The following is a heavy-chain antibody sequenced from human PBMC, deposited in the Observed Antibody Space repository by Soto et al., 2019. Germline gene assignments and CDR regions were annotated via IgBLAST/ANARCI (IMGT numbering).Heavy chain of an antibody. V-gene: IGHV1-2*02. Sequence: GASVKVSCKASGYTFTGYYMHWVRQAPGQGLEWMGWINPNSGGTNYAQKFQGRVTMTRDTSISTAYMELSRLRSDDTAVYYCARERGGLQYYFDYWGQGTLVTVSS. J-gene: IGHJ4*02. CDR3: ARERGGLQYYFDY. CDR2: INPNSGGT. D-gene: IGHD3-10*01. CDR1: GYTFTGYY.